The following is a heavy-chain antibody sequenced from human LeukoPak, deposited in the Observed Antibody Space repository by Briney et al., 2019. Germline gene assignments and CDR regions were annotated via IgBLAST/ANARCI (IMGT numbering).Heavy chain of an antibody. CDR3: ARDLVYVRDSSGYGDY. J-gene: IGHJ4*02. CDR2: ISSSSSYI. Sequence: GGSLRLSCAASGFTFSSYSMNWVRQAPGKGLEWVSSISSSSSYIYYADSVKGRFTISRDNAKDSLYLQMNSLRAEDTAVYYRARDLVYVRDSSGYGDYWGQGTLVTVSS. V-gene: IGHV3-21*01. CDR1: GFTFSSYS. D-gene: IGHD3-22*01.